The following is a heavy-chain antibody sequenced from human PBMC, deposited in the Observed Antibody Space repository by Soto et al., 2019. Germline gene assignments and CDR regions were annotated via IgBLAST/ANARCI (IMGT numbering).Heavy chain of an antibody. CDR2: ISSTGLYT. CDR3: TKSWLLQKNSFDT. J-gene: IGHJ5*02. V-gene: IGHV3-23*01. D-gene: IGHD3-22*01. CDR1: GFSFTTYC. Sequence: LRLSFSSSGFSFTTYCMIFFRQAPGKGLEWVSDISSTGLYTYLADSVKGRFTISRDNSKNTLYLQMNSLRVDDTAVYFFTKSWLLQKNSFDTWAKGPLLTX.